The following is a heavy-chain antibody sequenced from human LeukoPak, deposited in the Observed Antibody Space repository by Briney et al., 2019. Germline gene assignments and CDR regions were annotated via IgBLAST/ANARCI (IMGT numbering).Heavy chain of an antibody. V-gene: IGHV3-23*01. CDR1: GFTFSSYA. CDR3: AKVFGDYDFFTGRRYFDS. J-gene: IGHJ4*02. D-gene: IGHD3-3*01. CDR2: ISGSVGST. Sequence: GGSLRLSCAASGFTFSSYAMSWVRQAPGKGLEWVSAISGSVGSTYSADSAKGRFTISRDNSKHTLYLQMNRLRDEETAVYSCAKVFGDYDFFTGRRYFDSWGKGTLVTVSS.